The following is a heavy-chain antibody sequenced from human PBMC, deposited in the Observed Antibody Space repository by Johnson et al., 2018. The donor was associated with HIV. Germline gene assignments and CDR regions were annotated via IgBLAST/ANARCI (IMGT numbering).Heavy chain of an antibody. J-gene: IGHJ3*02. CDR2: IKEDGSEK. CDR1: GVSFSSYW. CDR3: TTGWYSGYDLPNAFDI. D-gene: IGHD5-12*01. Sequence: MQLVESGGGLVQPGGSLRLSCVDSGVSFSSYWMSWVRQAPGKGLEWVANIKEDGSEKNYVDSVKGRFTISRDNAKNSVYLQMNSLRAEDTALYYCTTGWYSGYDLPNAFDIWGQGTMVTVSS. V-gene: IGHV3-7*05.